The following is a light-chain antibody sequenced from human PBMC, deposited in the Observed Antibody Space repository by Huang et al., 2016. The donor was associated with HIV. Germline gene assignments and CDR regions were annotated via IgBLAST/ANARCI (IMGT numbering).Light chain of an antibody. CDR3: QQSYNTPRT. V-gene: IGKV1-39*01. CDR2: TAS. CDR1: QTIRNY. Sequence: DIQMTQSPSSLSASVGDRVTITCRASQTIRNYLNWYQQRQGKAPELLIYTASTLQSGFPSRFSGSGSGTDFTLTISSLQAEDSATYYCQQSYNTPRTFGQGTHLEI. J-gene: IGKJ2*01.